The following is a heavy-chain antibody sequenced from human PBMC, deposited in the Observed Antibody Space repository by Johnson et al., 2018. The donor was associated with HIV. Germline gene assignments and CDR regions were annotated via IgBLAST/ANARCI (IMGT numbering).Heavy chain of an antibody. CDR1: GFTFSSYA. D-gene: IGHD6-13*01. CDR3: ARVLGIAAYLGDDAFDI. CDR2: ISYDGSNK. Sequence: QVQLVESGGGVVQPGGSLRLSCAASGFTFSSYAMHWVRQAPGKGLEWVAVISYDGSNKYYADSVKGRFTISRDNSKNTLYLQMNSLRAEDTAVYYCARVLGIAAYLGDDAFDIWGQGTMVTVSS. J-gene: IGHJ3*02. V-gene: IGHV3-30*04.